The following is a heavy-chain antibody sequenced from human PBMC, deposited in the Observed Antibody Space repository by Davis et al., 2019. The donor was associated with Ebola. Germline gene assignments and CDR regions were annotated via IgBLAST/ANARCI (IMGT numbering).Heavy chain of an antibody. CDR3: ARAGYCTGGVCYYYYYGMDV. J-gene: IGHJ6*02. CDR2: INSDGST. V-gene: IGHV3-74*01. D-gene: IGHD2-8*02. CDR1: GFTFSSYW. Sequence: HTGGSLRLSCAASGFTFSSYWMHWVRQAPGKGLVWVSRINSDGSTSYADSVKGRFTISRDNAKNTLYLQMNSLRAEDTAVYYCARAGYCTGGVCYYYYYGMDVWGQGTTVTVSS.